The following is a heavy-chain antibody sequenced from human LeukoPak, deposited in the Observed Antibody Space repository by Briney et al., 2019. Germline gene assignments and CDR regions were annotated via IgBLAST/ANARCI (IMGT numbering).Heavy chain of an antibody. CDR3: ARDSILITFGGVAPGGYFDY. Sequence: PGGSLRLSCEVSGFAFSSYCMNWVRQAPGKGLEWISDISTDGTAINYADSVKGRFTISRDNAKNLLYLQMNSLRAGDTAIYYCARDSILITFGGVAPGGYFDYWGQGALVTVSS. V-gene: IGHV3-48*01. CDR1: GFAFSSYC. D-gene: IGHD3-16*01. CDR2: ISTDGTAI. J-gene: IGHJ4*02.